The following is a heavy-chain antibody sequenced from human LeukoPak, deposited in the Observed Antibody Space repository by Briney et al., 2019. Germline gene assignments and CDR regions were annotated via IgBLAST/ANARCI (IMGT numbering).Heavy chain of an antibody. V-gene: IGHV1-2*02. Sequence: ASVKVSCKASGYTFTGYYMHWVRQAPGQGLEWMGWINPNSGGTNYARKFQGRVTMTRDTSISTAYMELSRLRSDDTAVYYCARYMSRAANDYWGQGTLVTVSS. CDR2: INPNSGGT. CDR3: ARYMSRAANDY. D-gene: IGHD2-15*01. CDR1: GYTFTGYY. J-gene: IGHJ4*02.